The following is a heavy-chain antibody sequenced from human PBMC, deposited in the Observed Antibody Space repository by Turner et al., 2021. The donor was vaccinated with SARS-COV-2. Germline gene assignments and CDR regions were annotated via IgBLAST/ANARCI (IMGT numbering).Heavy chain of an antibody. CDR2: ISSRSSYI. D-gene: IGHD2-2*01. J-gene: IGHJ5*02. V-gene: IGHV3-21*01. CDR3: ARDCSIPSCEA. Sequence: EVQLVASGGGLVKPGGSLRLSCAASGFTFSSYSMNWVRQAPGKGLEWVSSISSRSSYIYYADSVKGRFTISRDNAKNSLYLQMNSLRAEDTAVYYCARDCSIPSCEAWGQGTLVTVSS. CDR1: GFTFSSYS.